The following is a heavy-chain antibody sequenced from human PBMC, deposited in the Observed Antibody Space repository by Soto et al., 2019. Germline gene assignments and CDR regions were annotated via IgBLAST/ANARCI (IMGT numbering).Heavy chain of an antibody. CDR3: ARVSGWYFLDY. CDR2: INAGNGNT. D-gene: IGHD6-19*01. J-gene: IGHJ4*02. Sequence: QVRLVQSGAEEKKPGASVKVSCKASGYTFTSYAMHWVRQAPGQRLEWMGWINAGNGNTKYSQKFQGRVTFTRDTSASTAYMELSSLRSEDTAVYFCARVSGWYFLDYWGQGTLVTVSS. V-gene: IGHV1-3*05. CDR1: GYTFTSYA.